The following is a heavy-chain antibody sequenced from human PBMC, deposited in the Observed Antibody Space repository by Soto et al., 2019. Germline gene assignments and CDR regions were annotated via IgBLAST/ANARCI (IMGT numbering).Heavy chain of an antibody. CDR3: ARDPLPGY. CDR1: GGTINSDY. V-gene: IGHV4-59*01. J-gene: IGHJ4*02. Sequence: SETLSLTCTVSGGTINSDYWSWIRQPPGKGLEWIGYIYYRGNTNYNPSLKSRVTISIDTVKNQFSLKLSSVTAADTAVYYCARDPLPGYWGQGTLVTVSS. CDR2: IYYRGNT.